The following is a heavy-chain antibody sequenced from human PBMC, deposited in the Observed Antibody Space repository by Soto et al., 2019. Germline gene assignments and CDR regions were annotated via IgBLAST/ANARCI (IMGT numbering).Heavy chain of an antibody. J-gene: IGHJ1*01. D-gene: IGHD2-15*01. CDR2: ISGSGGST. V-gene: IGHV3-23*01. Sequence: HPGGSLRLSCAASGFTFSSYAMSWVRQAPGKGLEWVSVISGSGGSTSDADSVKGRFTMSRDNSRNTLYLQMNSLRAEDTAVYYCAKSYWNGALRRSHWGQGTLVTVSS. CDR3: AKSYWNGALRRSH. CDR1: GFTFSSYA.